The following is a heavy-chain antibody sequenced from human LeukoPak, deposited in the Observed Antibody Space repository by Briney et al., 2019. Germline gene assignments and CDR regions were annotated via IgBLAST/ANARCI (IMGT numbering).Heavy chain of an antibody. J-gene: IGHJ6*02. CDR3: TVDASGGFSALDV. V-gene: IGHV1-24*01. Sequence: VLVKVSCKVSGYNLNEMFMLWVRQLPVNGLESIGGQDPDDAEPIYAESVENRVTMTEYTSRDTACMELNSLSFDDTAVYYCTVDASGGFSALDVWGQGTTVIVSS. CDR1: GYNLNEMF. CDR2: QDPDDAEP. D-gene: IGHD6-19*01.